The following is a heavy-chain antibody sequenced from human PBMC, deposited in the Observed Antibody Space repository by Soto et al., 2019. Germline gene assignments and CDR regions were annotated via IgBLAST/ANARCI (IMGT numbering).Heavy chain of an antibody. CDR3: AKGDGYYGSGRYFYYYYGMDV. D-gene: IGHD3-10*01. V-gene: IGHV3-23*01. CDR2: ISGSGGST. Sequence: EVQLLESGGGLVQPGGSLRLSCAASGFTFSSYAMSWVRQAPGKGLEWVSAISGSGGSTYYADSVKGRFTISRDNSKNTLYLQMNSLRAEDTAVYYGAKGDGYYGSGRYFYYYYGMDVWGQGTTVTVSS. J-gene: IGHJ6*02. CDR1: GFTFSSYA.